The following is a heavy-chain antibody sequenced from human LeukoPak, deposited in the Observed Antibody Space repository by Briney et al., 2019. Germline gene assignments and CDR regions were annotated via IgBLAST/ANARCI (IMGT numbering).Heavy chain of an antibody. CDR2: INWNSDTK. J-gene: IGHJ6*02. D-gene: IGHD4-23*01. V-gene: IGHV3-9*01. Sequence: GGSLRLSCVGSGFAFYNYAMHWVRRPPGKGLEWVSAINWNSDTKAYADSVKGRFTISRDRARNSLYLQMDSLRPEDTALYYCAKDTGGNGAYFYAMDVWGQGTSVTVSS. CDR3: AKDTGGNGAYFYAMDV. CDR1: GFAFYNYA.